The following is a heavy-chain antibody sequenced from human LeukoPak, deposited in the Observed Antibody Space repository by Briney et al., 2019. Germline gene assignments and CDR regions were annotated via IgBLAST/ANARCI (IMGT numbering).Heavy chain of an antibody. Sequence: GRSLRLSCAASGFTFDDYAMPWVRQAPGKGLEWVSGISWNSGSIGYADSVKGRFTISRDNAKNSLYLQMNSLRAEDTALYYCAKDRYGSASRGVFDHWGQGTLVTVSS. J-gene: IGHJ4*02. D-gene: IGHD3-10*01. V-gene: IGHV3-9*01. CDR3: AKDRYGSASRGVFDH. CDR1: GFTFDDYA. CDR2: ISWNSGSI.